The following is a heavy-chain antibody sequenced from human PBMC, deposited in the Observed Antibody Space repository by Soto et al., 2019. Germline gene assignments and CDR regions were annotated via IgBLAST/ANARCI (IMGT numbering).Heavy chain of an antibody. CDR2: IVFGSGKT. D-gene: IGHD3-22*01. V-gene: IGHV1-58*01. CDR3: AAIGSGYYYPDAFDI. Sequence: GASVKVSCKASGFGFTSSAVQWVRQARGQRLEWIGWIVFGSGKTKYAQRFQERFTITRDMSTSTAYMELSSLRSEDTAVYYCAAIGSGYYYPDAFDIWGQGIMVTVSS. CDR1: GFGFTSSA. J-gene: IGHJ3*02.